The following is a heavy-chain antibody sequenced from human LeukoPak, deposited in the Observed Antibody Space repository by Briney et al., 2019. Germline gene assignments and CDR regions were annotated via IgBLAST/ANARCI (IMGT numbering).Heavy chain of an antibody. D-gene: IGHD6-6*01. CDR3: ARESIAAPFDY. J-gene: IGHJ4*02. V-gene: IGHV4-61*01. CDR2: IYYSGST. Sequence: PSETLSLTCTVSGGSISSSSYYWSWIRQPPGKGLEWIGYIYYSGSTNYNPSLKSRVTISVDTSKNQFSLKLSSVTAADTAVYYCARESIAAPFDYWGQGTLVTVSS. CDR1: GGSISSSSYY.